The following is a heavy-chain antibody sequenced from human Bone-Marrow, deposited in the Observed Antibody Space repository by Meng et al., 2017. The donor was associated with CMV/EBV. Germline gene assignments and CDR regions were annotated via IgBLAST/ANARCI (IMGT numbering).Heavy chain of an antibody. D-gene: IGHD3-3*01. V-gene: IGHV3-21*01. Sequence: GGSLRLSCAASGFTFSSHSMNWIRQAPGKGLEWVSSINSSSSYIYYAYSVKGRFTISRDNAKNSLYLQMNSMRAEDTAVYYCVGATTIFGVVKNNYFDYWGQGTLVTVSS. CDR2: INSSSSYI. CDR1: GFTFSSHS. CDR3: VGATTIFGVVKNNYFDY. J-gene: IGHJ4*02.